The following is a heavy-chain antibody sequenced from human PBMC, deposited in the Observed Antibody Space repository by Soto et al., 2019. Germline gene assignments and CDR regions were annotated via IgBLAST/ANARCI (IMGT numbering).Heavy chain of an antibody. CDR3: ARSYYYDSSGYYLLRYGMDV. Sequence: GESLKISCKGSGYSFTSYWIGWVRQMPGKGLEWMGIIYPGDSDTRYSPSFQGQATISADKSISTAYLQWSSLKASDAAMYYCARSYYYDSSGYYLLRYGMDVWGQGTTVTVSS. V-gene: IGHV5-51*01. J-gene: IGHJ6*02. D-gene: IGHD3-22*01. CDR1: GYSFTSYW. CDR2: IYPGDSDT.